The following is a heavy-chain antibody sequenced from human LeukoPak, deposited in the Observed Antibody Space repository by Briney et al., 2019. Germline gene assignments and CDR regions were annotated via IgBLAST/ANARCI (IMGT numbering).Heavy chain of an antibody. V-gene: IGHV3-20*01. Sequence: GGSLRLSCAASGFTFDDYGMSWVRQAPGRGLEWVSGINWNGGSTGYADSVKGRFTISRDNAKNSLYLQMNSLRAEDTALYHCARDRMWLIGMDVWRQGTTVTVSS. CDR3: ARDRMWLIGMDV. CDR1: GFTFDDYG. J-gene: IGHJ6*01. CDR2: INWNGGST. D-gene: IGHD5-12*01.